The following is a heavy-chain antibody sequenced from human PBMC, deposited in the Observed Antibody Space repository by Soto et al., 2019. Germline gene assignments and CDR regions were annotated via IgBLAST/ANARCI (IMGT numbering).Heavy chain of an antibody. CDR1: GGSFSGYY. CDR2: INHSGST. CDR3: AGAISPIYRGGDCHGGGYFGY. Sequence: SETLSLTCAVYGGSFSGYYWSWIRQPPAKGLECIGEINHSGSTNYNPSLNSRVTISVATYKKQLNLNPRCMTAAETAVYYCAGAISPIYRGGDCHGGGYFGYGCQGILVTVSS. D-gene: IGHD2-21*02. V-gene: IGHV4-34*01. J-gene: IGHJ4*02.